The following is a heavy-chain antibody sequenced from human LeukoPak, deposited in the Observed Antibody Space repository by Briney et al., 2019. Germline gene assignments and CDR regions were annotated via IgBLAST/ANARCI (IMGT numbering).Heavy chain of an antibody. CDR2: IDYSGST. D-gene: IGHD2-2*01. CDR3: ARHRSASWDLFDY. V-gene: IGHV4-59*08. Sequence: SETLSLTCTVPGGSISSYFWSWIRQPPGKGLEWIGYIDYSGSTNSNPSLKSRVTISVDTSKSQFSLRLSFVTSADTAVYYCARHRSASWDLFDYWGQGTLVTVSS. J-gene: IGHJ4*02. CDR1: GGSISSYF.